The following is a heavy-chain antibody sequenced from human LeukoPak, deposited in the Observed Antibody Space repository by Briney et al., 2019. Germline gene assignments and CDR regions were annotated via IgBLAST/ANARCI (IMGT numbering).Heavy chain of an antibody. Sequence: ASVKVSCKVSGYTLTELSMHWVRQAPGKGLEWMGGFDPEDGETIYAQKFQGRVTITADESTSTAYMELSSLRSEDTAVYYCARAGIAAAGTLDYWGQGTLVTVSS. J-gene: IGHJ4*02. CDR2: FDPEDGET. V-gene: IGHV1-24*01. CDR1: GYTLTELS. D-gene: IGHD6-13*01. CDR3: ARAGIAAAGTLDY.